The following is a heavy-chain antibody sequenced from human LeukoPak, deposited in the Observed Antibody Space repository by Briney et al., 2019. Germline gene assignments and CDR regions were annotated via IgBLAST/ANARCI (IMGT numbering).Heavy chain of an antibody. V-gene: IGHV3-48*03. CDR3: ARWYDL. Sequence: GGSLRLSCAASGFTFSSYEMNWVRQAPGKGLEWVSYSSSSGSTIYYADSVKGRFTMSRDNAKSSLYLQMNSLRAEDTAVYYCARWYDLWGQGTLVTVSS. D-gene: IGHD3-3*01. J-gene: IGHJ4*02. CDR2: SSSSGSTI. CDR1: GFTFSSYE.